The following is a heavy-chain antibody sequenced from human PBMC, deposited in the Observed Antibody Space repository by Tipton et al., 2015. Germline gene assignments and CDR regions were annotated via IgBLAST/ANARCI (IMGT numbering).Heavy chain of an antibody. CDR2: IWYDGINK. D-gene: IGHD1-26*01. Sequence: SLRLSCAASGFTFSTYRMHWVRQAPGKGLEWVALIWYDGINKFYADSVKGRFTISRDNSKNTLYLQMNSLRAEDTAVYYCARVRDRSYRREFDYWGQGTLVTVSS. V-gene: IGHV3-33*08. J-gene: IGHJ4*02. CDR1: GFTFSTYR. CDR3: ARVRDRSYRREFDY.